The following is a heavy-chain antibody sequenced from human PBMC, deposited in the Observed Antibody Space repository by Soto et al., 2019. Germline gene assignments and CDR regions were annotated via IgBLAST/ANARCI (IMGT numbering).Heavy chain of an antibody. CDR2: ISGNGGST. V-gene: IGHV3-64*01. Sequence: EVQLVESGGGLVQPGGSLRLSCAASGFTFSSYAMHWVRQAPGKGLEYVSAISGNGGSTYYANSVKGRFTISRDNSKNTLYLQMGSLRAEDMAVYYCARSDYYDSSGYPAAFDIWGQGTMVTVSS. CDR3: ARSDYYDSSGYPAAFDI. D-gene: IGHD3-22*01. J-gene: IGHJ3*02. CDR1: GFTFSSYA.